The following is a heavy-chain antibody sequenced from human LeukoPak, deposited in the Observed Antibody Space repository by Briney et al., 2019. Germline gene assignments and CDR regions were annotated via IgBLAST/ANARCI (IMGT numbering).Heavy chain of an antibody. CDR2: ISYDGSNK. Sequence: PGGSLRLSCAASGFTFSSYGMHWVRQAPGKGLEWVAVISYDGSNKYYADSVKGRFTISRDNSKNTLYLQMNSLRAEDTAVYYCASRGVRGVVGQDYWGQGTLVTVSS. CDR1: GFTFSSYG. J-gene: IGHJ4*02. D-gene: IGHD3-10*01. CDR3: ASRGVRGVVGQDY. V-gene: IGHV3-30*03.